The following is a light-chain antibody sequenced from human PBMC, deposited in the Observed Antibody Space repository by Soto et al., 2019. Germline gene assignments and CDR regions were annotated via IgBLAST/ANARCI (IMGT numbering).Light chain of an antibody. V-gene: IGKV3-20*01. CDR2: AAS. CDR3: QQYGTSPPD. J-gene: IGKJ4*01. Sequence: EIVLTQSPGTLSLSPGERATLSCRASQSVITTDLAWYQKKRGQAPRLLVYAASSKASGIPDRFSGSGSGTDFTLTISRLQPEDFAVYYCQQYGTSPPDFGGGTRVEI. CDR1: QSVITTD.